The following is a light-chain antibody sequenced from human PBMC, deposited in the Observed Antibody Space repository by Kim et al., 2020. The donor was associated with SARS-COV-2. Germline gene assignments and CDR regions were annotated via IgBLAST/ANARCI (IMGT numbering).Light chain of an antibody. V-gene: IGLV3-21*04. Sequence: PGQTARFTCGGNDIGSRNVHWYQQRPGQAPVLVMYYDNERPSGIPERFSGSNSENTATLTISRVKGGDEADYYCQVWDTSSEQVVFGGGTQLTVL. CDR3: QVWDTSSEQVV. CDR2: YDN. J-gene: IGLJ3*02. CDR1: DIGSRN.